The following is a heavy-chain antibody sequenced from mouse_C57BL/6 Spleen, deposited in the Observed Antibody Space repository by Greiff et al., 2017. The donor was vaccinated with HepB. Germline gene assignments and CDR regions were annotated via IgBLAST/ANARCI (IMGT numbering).Heavy chain of an antibody. CDR3: ARWGLLRSMDY. CDR1: GYAFSSSW. CDR2: IYPGDGDT. V-gene: IGHV1-82*01. Sequence: VKLQESGPELVKPGASVKISCKASGYAFSSSWMNWVKQRPGKGLEWIGRIYPGDGDTNYNGKFKGKATLTADKSSSTAYMQLSSLTSEDSAVYFCARWGLLRSMDYWGQGTSVTVSS. D-gene: IGHD1-1*01. J-gene: IGHJ4*01.